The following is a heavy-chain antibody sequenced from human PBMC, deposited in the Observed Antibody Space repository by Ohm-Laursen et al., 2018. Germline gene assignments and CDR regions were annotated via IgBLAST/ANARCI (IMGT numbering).Heavy chain of an antibody. J-gene: IGHJ4*02. CDR2: IKDKYEDDTK. Sequence: SLRLSCAASGFTFSSYEMNWVRQAPGKGLEWVGRIKDKYEDDTKDYAAPVKDRFAISRDDSSNTVYLQMKSLKVEDTAVYYCTTGTFNSADCWGQGTLVIVSS. CDR1: GFTFSSYE. CDR3: TTGTFNSADC. D-gene: IGHD3/OR15-3a*01. V-gene: IGHV3-15*05.